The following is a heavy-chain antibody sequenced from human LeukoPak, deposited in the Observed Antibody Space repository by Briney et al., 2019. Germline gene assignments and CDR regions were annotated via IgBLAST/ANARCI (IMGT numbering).Heavy chain of an antibody. Sequence: GRSLRLSCAASGCTFSSYARHWVRQAPGKGLEWVGVISYDGSNKYYADSVKGRFTISRDNSQNTLYLQMNSLRAEDTAVYYCARDWYYGDYPNLDYWGQGTLVTVSS. J-gene: IGHJ4*02. CDR1: GCTFSSYA. CDR3: ARDWYYGDYPNLDY. CDR2: ISYDGSNK. D-gene: IGHD4-17*01. V-gene: IGHV3-30-3*01.